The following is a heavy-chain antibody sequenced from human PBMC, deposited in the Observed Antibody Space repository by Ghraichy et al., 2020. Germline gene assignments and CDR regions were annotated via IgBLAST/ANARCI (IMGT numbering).Heavy chain of an antibody. Sequence: ASVKVSCKASGYTFTSYGISWVRQAPGQGLEWMGWISAYNGNTNYAQKLQGRVTMTTDTSTSTAYMELRSLRSDDTAVYYWARDYDILTGYYYGMDVWGQGTTVTVSS. J-gene: IGHJ6*02. CDR1: GYTFTSYG. CDR3: ARDYDILTGYYYGMDV. D-gene: IGHD3-9*01. CDR2: ISAYNGNT. V-gene: IGHV1-18*01.